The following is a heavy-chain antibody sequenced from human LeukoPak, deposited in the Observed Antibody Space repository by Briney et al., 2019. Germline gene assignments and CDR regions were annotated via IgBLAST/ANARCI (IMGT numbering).Heavy chain of an antibody. Sequence: GGSLRLSCAASGFTFSNYWMSWVRQAPGKGLEWVANIKQDGSEKYYVDSVKGRFTISRDNAKNSLFLQMNSLRAEDTAVYYCARAHGAGGLGYQYMDVWGKGTTVTISS. CDR1: GFTFSNYW. CDR2: IKQDGSEK. CDR3: ARAHGAGGLGYQYMDV. D-gene: IGHD2-2*01. J-gene: IGHJ6*03. V-gene: IGHV3-7*01.